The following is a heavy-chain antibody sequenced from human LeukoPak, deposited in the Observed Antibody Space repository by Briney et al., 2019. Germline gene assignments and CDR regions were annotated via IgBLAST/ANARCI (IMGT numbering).Heavy chain of an antibody. CDR1: GGSINNGGYY. D-gene: IGHD3-10*01. J-gene: IGHJ5*02. Sequence: PSQTLSLTCTVSGGSINNGGYYWSWIRQHPGKGLEWIGYIYYSGSSYYNPSLRSRVTISVDTSKNHFSLKLSSVTAADTAVYYCARVYGSGSVDPWGQGTLVTVSS. V-gene: IGHV4-31*03. CDR3: ARVYGSGSVDP. CDR2: IYYSGSS.